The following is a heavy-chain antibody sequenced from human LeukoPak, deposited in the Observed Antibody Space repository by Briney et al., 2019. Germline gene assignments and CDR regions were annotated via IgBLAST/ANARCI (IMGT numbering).Heavy chain of an antibody. CDR3: ARSIPYGTTWYGRSDY. CDR2: IKPDGTTK. V-gene: IGHV3-7*03. Sequence: GGSLRLSCAASGFPFSSYSMTWVRQAPGEGLEWVANIKPDGTTKFYVDSVKGRFTISRDNALNSLYLQMNSLRAEDTAIYYCARSIPYGTTWYGRSDYWGQGTLVTVSS. J-gene: IGHJ4*02. D-gene: IGHD6-13*01. CDR1: GFPFSSYS.